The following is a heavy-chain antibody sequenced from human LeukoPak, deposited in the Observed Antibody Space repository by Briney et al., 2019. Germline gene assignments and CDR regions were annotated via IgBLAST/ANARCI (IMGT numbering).Heavy chain of an antibody. Sequence: GGSLRPSCAAPGFTFSTSWMTWVRQAPGEGLEWVANTKQDGRVQYYADSVKGRFSISRDNDKKSLYLQMNSLRADDTALYYCARDGGTAGEFDYWRQGTVVTVSS. CDR3: ARDGGTAGEFDY. D-gene: IGHD2-15*01. J-gene: IGHJ4*02. V-gene: IGHV3-7*05. CDR2: TKQDGRVQ. CDR1: GFTFSTSW.